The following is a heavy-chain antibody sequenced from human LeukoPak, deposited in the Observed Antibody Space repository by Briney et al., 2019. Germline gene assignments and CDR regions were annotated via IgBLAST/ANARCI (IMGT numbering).Heavy chain of an antibody. CDR1: GFTFSSYS. J-gene: IGHJ4*02. V-gene: IGHV3-21*01. D-gene: IGHD2-2*01. CDR3: ARDHCSSTSCHDY. CDR2: ISSSSSYI. Sequence: GGSLRLSCAASGFTFSSYSMNWVRQAPGKGLKWVSSISSSSSYIYYADSVKGRFTISRDNAKNSLYLQMNSLRAEDTAVYYCARDHCSSTSCHDYWGQGTLVTVSS.